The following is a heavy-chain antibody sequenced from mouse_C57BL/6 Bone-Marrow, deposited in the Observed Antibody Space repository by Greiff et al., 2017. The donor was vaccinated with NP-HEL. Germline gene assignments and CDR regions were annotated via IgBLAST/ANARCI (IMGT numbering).Heavy chain of an antibody. CDR3: ARDGITTVVAPFDY. CDR2: IYPGSGST. CDR1: GYTFTSYW. Sequence: QVQLQQSGAELVKPGASVKMSCKASGYTFTSYWITWVKQRPGQGLEWIGDIYPGSGSTNYNEKFKSKATLTVDTSSSTAYMQLSSLTSEDSAVYYCARDGITTVVAPFDYWGQGTTLTVSS. J-gene: IGHJ2*01. D-gene: IGHD1-1*01. V-gene: IGHV1-55*01.